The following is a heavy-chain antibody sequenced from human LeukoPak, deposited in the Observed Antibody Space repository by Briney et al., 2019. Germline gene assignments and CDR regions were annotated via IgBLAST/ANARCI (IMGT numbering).Heavy chain of an antibody. V-gene: IGHV3-23*01. CDR3: ARATTYDILTGFSDY. CDR2: ISGSGDRT. CDR1: GFTFSSYG. D-gene: IGHD3-9*01. Sequence: GGSLRLSCGASGFTFSSYGMSWVRQAPGKGLEWVSTISGSGDRTYYADSVKGRFTISRDNAKKSLYLQMNSLRAEDTAVYYCARATTYDILTGFSDYWGQGTLVTVSS. J-gene: IGHJ4*02.